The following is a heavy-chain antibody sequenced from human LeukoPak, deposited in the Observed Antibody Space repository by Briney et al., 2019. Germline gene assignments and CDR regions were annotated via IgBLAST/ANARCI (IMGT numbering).Heavy chain of an antibody. V-gene: IGHV3-53*01. CDR3: ATPLDYYDTSGYHQGGD. D-gene: IGHD3-22*01. Sequence: GGSLRLSCAGSGFTVSSNYMSWVRQAPGKGLEWVSVIYSGGRTYYADSVKGRFTISRDNSKNTLYLQMNSLRAEDTAVYYCATPLDYYDTSGYHQGGDWGQGTLVAVSS. CDR1: GFTVSSNY. J-gene: IGHJ4*02. CDR2: IYSGGRT.